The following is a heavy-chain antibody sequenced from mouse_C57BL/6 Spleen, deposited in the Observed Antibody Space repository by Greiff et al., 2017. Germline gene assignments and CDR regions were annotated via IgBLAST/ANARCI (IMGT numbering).Heavy chain of an antibody. CDR2: INPNNGGT. CDR3: ARRELRLYYFDY. CDR1: GYTFTDYY. V-gene: IGHV1-26*01. D-gene: IGHD1-2*01. Sequence: VQLQQSGPELVKPGASVKISCKASGYTFTDYYMNWVKQSHGKSLEWIGDINPNNGGTSYNQTFKGKATLTVDKSSSTAYMELRSLTSEDSAVYYCARRELRLYYFDYWGQGTTLTVSS. J-gene: IGHJ2*01.